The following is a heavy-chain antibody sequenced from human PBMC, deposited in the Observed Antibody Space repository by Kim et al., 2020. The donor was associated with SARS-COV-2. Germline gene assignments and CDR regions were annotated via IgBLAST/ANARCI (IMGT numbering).Heavy chain of an antibody. D-gene: IGHD4-17*01. CDR1: GGSFSGYY. CDR3: ARGRGGTTVVTLGLGYYY. V-gene: IGHV4-34*01. CDR2: INHSGST. Sequence: SETLSLTCAVYGGSFSGYYWSWIRQLPGKGLEWIGEINHSGSTNYNPSLKSRVTISVDTSKNQFSLKLSSVTAADTAVYYCARGRGGTTVVTLGLGYYY. J-gene: IGHJ6*01.